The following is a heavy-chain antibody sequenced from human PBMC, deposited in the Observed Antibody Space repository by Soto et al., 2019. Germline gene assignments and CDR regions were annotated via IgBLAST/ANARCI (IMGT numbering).Heavy chain of an antibody. J-gene: IGHJ4*02. Sequence: GSLRLSCAASGFTFSSYGMHWVRQAPGKGLEWVAVISYDGSNKYYADSVKGRFTISRDNSKNTLYLQMNSLRAEDTAVYYCARAPPPKADYIILTAYYSHFDFWGQGTLVTVSS. D-gene: IGHD3-9*01. CDR3: ARAPPPKADYIILTAYYSHFDF. V-gene: IGHV3-30*03. CDR2: ISYDGSNK. CDR1: GFTFSSYG.